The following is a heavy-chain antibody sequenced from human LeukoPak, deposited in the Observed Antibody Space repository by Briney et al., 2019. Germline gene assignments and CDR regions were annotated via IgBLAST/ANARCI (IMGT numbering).Heavy chain of an antibody. CDR3: AKDRPGAAAGTILPYWYFDL. Sequence: PGGSLRLSCAASGFTFSSYAMSWVRPAAGKGLEWVAAISGSGGSTYYADSVKGRFTISRDNSKHTLYLQMNSLRAEDTAVYYCAKDRPGAAAGTILPYWYFDLWGRGTLVTVSS. CDR1: GFTFSSYA. V-gene: IGHV3-23*01. CDR2: ISGSGGST. J-gene: IGHJ2*01. D-gene: IGHD6-13*01.